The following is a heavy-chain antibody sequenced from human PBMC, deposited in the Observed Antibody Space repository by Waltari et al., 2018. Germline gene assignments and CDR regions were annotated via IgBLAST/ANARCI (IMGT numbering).Heavy chain of an antibody. CDR3: ASGVATIYFDS. J-gene: IGHJ4*02. CDR1: GGSINSYY. D-gene: IGHD5-12*01. CDR2: IYYSGSA. Sequence: QVQLQESGPGLVKPSQTLSLTCTVSGGSINSYYWNWIRQPPGKGLEWIGYIYYSGSANYNPSLKSRVTISLDTSNNQFSLKLNSVTAADTAVYYCASGVATIYFDSWGQGTLVTVSS. V-gene: IGHV4-59*01.